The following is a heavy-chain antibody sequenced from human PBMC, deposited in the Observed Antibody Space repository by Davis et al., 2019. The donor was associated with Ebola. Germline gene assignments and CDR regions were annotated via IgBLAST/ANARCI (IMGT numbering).Heavy chain of an antibody. J-gene: IGHJ4*02. CDR2: IVPVFGSA. D-gene: IGHD1-26*01. V-gene: IGHV1-69*13. CDR3: AREVGETKLDQ. CDR1: GGTFSDYA. Sequence: SVQVSCKASGGTFSDYAMTWVRQAPGQGLEWMGGIVPVFGSANYAQKFQGRVTLTADESTSTAYMELTKLRSDDTAVYYCAREVGETKLDQWGQGTLVTVSS.